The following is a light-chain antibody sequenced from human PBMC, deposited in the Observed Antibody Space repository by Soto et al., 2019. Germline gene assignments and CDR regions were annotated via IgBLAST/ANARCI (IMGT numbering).Light chain of an antibody. CDR2: DAS. Sequence: EIVLTQYPATLSLSPGGRATLSCRASQSVSLSLAWYQQKPGQAPRLLIYDASKRASGFPARFSGSGSGTDFTLTISSLEPEDFAVYYCQGRTGWPPCTFGQGTKVDIK. V-gene: IGKV3-11*01. CDR1: QSVSLS. CDR3: QGRTGWPPCT. J-gene: IGKJ1*01.